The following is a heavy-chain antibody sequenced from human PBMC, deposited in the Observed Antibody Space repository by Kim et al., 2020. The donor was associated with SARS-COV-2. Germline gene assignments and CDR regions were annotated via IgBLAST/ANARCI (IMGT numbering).Heavy chain of an antibody. J-gene: IGHJ3*01. CDR2: INESGST. D-gene: IGHD3-10*01. Sequence: SETLSLTCAVYGGSFSDFWSWIRQPPGRGLEWIGEINESGSTNYSPSLKSRVSMSIDTSKSQFSLRLTSVTAADTAVYYCARAAFIVVRGVTITQRVAFDGWGQGSMVTVSS. CDR3: ARAAFIVVRGVTITQRVAFDG. CDR1: GGSFSDF. V-gene: IGHV4-34*01.